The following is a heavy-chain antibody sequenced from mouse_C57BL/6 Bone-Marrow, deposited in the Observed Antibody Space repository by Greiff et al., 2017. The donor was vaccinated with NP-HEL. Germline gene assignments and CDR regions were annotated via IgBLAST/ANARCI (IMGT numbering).Heavy chain of an antibody. V-gene: IGHV1-82*01. CDR1: GYAFSSSW. J-gene: IGHJ3*01. D-gene: IGHD1-1*01. CDR2: IYPGDGDT. CDR3: ARSIITTVVAPFAY. Sequence: QVQLQQSGPELVKPGASVKISCKASGYAFSSSWMNWVKQRPGKGLEWIGRIYPGDGDTNSNGKFKGKATLTADKSSSTAYMQLSSLTTEDSAVYFCARSIITTVVAPFAYWGQGTLVTVSA.